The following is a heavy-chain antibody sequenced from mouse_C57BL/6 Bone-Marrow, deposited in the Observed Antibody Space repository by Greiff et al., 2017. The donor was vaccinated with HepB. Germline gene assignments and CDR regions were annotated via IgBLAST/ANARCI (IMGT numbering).Heavy chain of an antibody. Sequence: VQLKQSGPELVKPGDSVKISCKASGYSFTGYFMNWVMQSHGKSLEWIGRINPYNGDTFYNQKFKGKATLTVDTSSSTAHMELRSLTSEDSAVYYCAIYGSSYTWFAYWGQGTLVTVSA. D-gene: IGHD1-1*01. CDR1: GYSFTGYF. V-gene: IGHV1-20*01. CDR3: AIYGSSYTWFAY. CDR2: INPYNGDT. J-gene: IGHJ3*01.